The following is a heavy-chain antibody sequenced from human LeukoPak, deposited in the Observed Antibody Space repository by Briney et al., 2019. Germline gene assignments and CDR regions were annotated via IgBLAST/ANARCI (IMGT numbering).Heavy chain of an antibody. CDR2: IFYSGST. V-gene: IGHV4-39*01. D-gene: IGHD6-13*01. Sequence: SETLSLTCTVSGGSISGGKDFWGWIRQPPGKGLEWIGSIFYSGSTYYNPSLKSRVTISVDTSRNEFSLKVMSATGADSAVYYCARRGITYSSSFFEFWGQGALVTASS. CDR3: ARRGITYSSSFFEF. J-gene: IGHJ4*02. CDR1: GGSISGGKDF.